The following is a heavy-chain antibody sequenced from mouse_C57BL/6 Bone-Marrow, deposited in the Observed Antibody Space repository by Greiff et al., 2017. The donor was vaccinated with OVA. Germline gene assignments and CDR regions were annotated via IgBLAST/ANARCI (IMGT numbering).Heavy chain of an antibody. D-gene: IGHD1-1*01. J-gene: IGHJ2*01. CDR3: ARRGGSYYGSSLYYFDY. Sequence: VQLQQSGPGLVQPSQSLSITCTVSGFSLTSYGVHWVRQSPGKGLEWLGVIWSGGSTDYNAAFISRLSISKDNSKSQVFIKMNSLQADDTAIYYCARRGGSYYGSSLYYFDYWGQGTTLTVSS. CDR1: GFSLTSYG. V-gene: IGHV2-2*01. CDR2: IWSGGST.